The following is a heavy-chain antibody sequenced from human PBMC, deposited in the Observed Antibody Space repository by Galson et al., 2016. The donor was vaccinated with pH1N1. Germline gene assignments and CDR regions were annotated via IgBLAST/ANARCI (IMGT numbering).Heavy chain of an antibody. Sequence: SVKVSCKASGYTFTGYYMHWVRQAPGQGLEWMGWINPNSGGTNYAQKFQGRVTMTRDTSISTAYMELSRLRSDDTAIYYCARETPPGLYFDYWGQGTLVTVSS. CDR3: ARETPPGLYFDY. D-gene: IGHD2-8*02. V-gene: IGHV1-2*02. CDR2: INPNSGGT. CDR1: GYTFTGYY. J-gene: IGHJ4*02.